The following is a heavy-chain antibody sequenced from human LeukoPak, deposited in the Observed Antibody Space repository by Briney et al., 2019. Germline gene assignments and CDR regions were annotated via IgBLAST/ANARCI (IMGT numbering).Heavy chain of an antibody. D-gene: IGHD3-3*01. CDR3: ARGWYDFWPFDY. CDR1: GFTFSNAW. CDR2: IKQDGSEK. Sequence: GGSLRLSCAASGFTFSNAWMSWVRQAPGKGLEWVANIKQDGSEKYYVDSVKGRFTISRDNSKNTLYLQMNSLRAEDTAVYYCARGWYDFWPFDYWGQGTLVTVSS. V-gene: IGHV3-7*03. J-gene: IGHJ4*02.